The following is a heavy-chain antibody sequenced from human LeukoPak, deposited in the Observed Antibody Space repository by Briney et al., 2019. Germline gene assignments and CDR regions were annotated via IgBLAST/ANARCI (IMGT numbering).Heavy chain of an antibody. Sequence: SETLSLTCTVSGGSISSYYWSWIRQPPGKGLEWIGYIYYSGSTNYNPSLKSRVTISVDTSKNQFSLKLSSVTAADTAVYYCARQPRAYSSIWYWFDPWGQGTLVTVSS. J-gene: IGHJ5*02. D-gene: IGHD6-13*01. CDR3: ARQPRAYSSIWYWFDP. CDR2: IYYSGST. CDR1: GGSISSYY. V-gene: IGHV4-59*01.